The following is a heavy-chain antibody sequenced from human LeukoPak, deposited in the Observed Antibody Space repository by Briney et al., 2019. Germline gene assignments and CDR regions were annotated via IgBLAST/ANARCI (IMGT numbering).Heavy chain of an antibody. CDR1: GFTFSSYS. J-gene: IGHJ5*02. CDR2: ISSSSSYI. CDR3: ARDRFVEIGPDWFDP. Sequence: GGSLRLSCAASGFTFSSYSMNWVRQAPGKGLEWVSSISSSSSYIYYADSVKGRFTISRDNAKNSLYLQMNSLRAEDTAVYYCARDRFVEIGPDWFDPWGQGTLVTVSS. D-gene: IGHD5-24*01. V-gene: IGHV3-21*01.